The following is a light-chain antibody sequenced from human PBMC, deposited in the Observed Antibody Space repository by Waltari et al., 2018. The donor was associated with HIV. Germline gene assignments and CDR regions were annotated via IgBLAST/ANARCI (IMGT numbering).Light chain of an antibody. Sequence: SRARQSISSTYLAWYQQRPGQAPRLLIYGASNRATGIPDRFSGSGSGTDFTLTINRLEPEDFAMFYCQQYSSSPQTFGQGTKVEIK. CDR2: GAS. CDR1: QSISSTY. CDR3: QQYSSSPQT. J-gene: IGKJ1*01. V-gene: IGKV3-20*01.